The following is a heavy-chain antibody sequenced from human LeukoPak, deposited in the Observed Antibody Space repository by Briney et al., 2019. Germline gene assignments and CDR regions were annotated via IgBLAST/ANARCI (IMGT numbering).Heavy chain of an antibody. V-gene: IGHV3-23*01. J-gene: IGHJ4*02. Sequence: GGSLRLSCAASGFTFSSYAMSWVRQAPGKGLEWVSAISGSGGSTYYADSVKGRFTISRDNSKNTLYLQMNSLKTEDTAVYYCTTDEWELLGSFDYWGQGTLVTVSS. CDR2: ISGSGGST. D-gene: IGHD1-26*01. CDR3: TTDEWELLGSFDY. CDR1: GFTFSSYA.